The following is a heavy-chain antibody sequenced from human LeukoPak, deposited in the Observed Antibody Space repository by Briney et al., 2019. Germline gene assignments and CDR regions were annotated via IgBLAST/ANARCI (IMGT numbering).Heavy chain of an antibody. D-gene: IGHD4-17*01. CDR2: IISFFGAA. CDR3: TREPSGDYRLLSPRFHP. J-gene: IGHJ5*02. CDR1: GGTFNSSG. Sequence: GASVKFSCKASGGTFNSSGISWVRQAPGQGLEWMGGIISFFGAAHYIQKFQGRLTITADESTSTAYMELSSLTSEDTAVYYCTREPSGDYRLLSPRFHPWGQGNLVTGPS. V-gene: IGHV1-69*13.